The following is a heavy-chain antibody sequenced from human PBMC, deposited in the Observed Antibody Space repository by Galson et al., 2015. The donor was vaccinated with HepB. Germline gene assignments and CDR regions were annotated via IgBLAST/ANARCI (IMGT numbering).Heavy chain of an antibody. D-gene: IGHD6-25*01. CDR3: ARNPASYDYYNMDV. J-gene: IGHJ6*02. CDR2: ISAGSTGR. CDR1: GFSFSSHS. Sequence: SLRLSCAASGFSFSSHSMCWVRQAPGKGLEWVAYISAGSTGRYYGASVKGRFTISRDNAKNSVYLHMNNLRAEDTAVYYCARNPASYDYYNMDVWGRGTTVTV. V-gene: IGHV3-48*01.